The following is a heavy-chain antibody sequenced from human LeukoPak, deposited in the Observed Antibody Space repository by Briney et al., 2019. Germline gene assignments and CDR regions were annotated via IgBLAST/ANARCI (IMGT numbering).Heavy chain of an antibody. D-gene: IGHD2-15*01. Sequence: GGSLRLSCAASGFTFSDYSMSWVRQAPGKGLEWVSSISRSSTYIYYADSVKGRFTMSRDNAKNSLYLQMNSLRAEDTAVYYCARDIVVVVAAQKAFDIWGQGTMVTVSS. CDR2: ISRSSTYI. V-gene: IGHV3-21*01. J-gene: IGHJ3*02. CDR3: ARDIVVVVAAQKAFDI. CDR1: GFTFSDYS.